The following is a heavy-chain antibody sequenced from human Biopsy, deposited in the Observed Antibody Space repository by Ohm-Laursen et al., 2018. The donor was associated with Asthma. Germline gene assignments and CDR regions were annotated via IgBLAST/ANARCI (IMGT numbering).Heavy chain of an antibody. D-gene: IGHD3-22*01. V-gene: IGHV4-31*02. Sequence: SQTLSLTCTVSGGSIRGGGYYWSWIRQQPGKGLEWIGYIDNSGSTDYNPSLKSRLTISIDTSKNQFSLKLSSVTAADTAVYYCARAQDYYDSRGYYGSFDYWGQGTLVTVSS. CDR1: GGSIRGGGYY. CDR3: ARAQDYYDSRGYYGSFDY. J-gene: IGHJ4*02. CDR2: IDNSGST.